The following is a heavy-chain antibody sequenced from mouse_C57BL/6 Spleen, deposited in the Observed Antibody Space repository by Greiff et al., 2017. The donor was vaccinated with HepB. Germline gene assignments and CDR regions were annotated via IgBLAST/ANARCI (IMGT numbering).Heavy chain of an antibody. Sequence: EVQLVESGPELVKPGASVKIPCKASGYTFTDYNMDWVKQSHGKSLEWIGDINPNNGGTIYNQKFKGKATLTVDKSSSTAYMELRSLTSEDTAVYYCARSLYAMDYWGQGTSVTVSS. CDR2: INPNNGGT. J-gene: IGHJ4*01. CDR3: ARSLYAMDY. V-gene: IGHV1-18*01. CDR1: GYTFTDYN.